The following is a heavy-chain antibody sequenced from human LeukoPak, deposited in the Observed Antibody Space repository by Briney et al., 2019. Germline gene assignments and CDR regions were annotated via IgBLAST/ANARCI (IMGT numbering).Heavy chain of an antibody. V-gene: IGHV4-39*07. Sequence: SETLSLTCTVSGGSISSSSYYWGWIRQPPGKGLEWIGSIYYSGSTYYNPSLKSRVTISVDTSKNQFSLKLSSVTAADTAVYYCASLKEGVVVASPYYFDYWGQGTLVTVSS. J-gene: IGHJ4*02. CDR2: IYYSGST. D-gene: IGHD6-19*01. CDR1: GGSISSSSYY. CDR3: ASLKEGVVVASPYYFDY.